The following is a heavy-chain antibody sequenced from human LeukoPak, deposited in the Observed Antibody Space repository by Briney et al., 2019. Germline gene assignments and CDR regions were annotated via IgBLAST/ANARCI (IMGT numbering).Heavy chain of an antibody. CDR1: RFTFSRYA. CDR3: AWYRNRANDY. V-gene: IGHV3-23*01. CDR2: ITFCGVGT. D-gene: IGHD1-14*01. J-gene: IGHJ4*02. Sequence: PGGSLRLSCAASRFTFSRYAMTWVRQAPGKGPEWVSPITFCGVGTYYADSVKGRFTISRDNAKNSLYLQMNSLTDEDTAVYSCAWYRNRANDYWGQGTLVTVSS.